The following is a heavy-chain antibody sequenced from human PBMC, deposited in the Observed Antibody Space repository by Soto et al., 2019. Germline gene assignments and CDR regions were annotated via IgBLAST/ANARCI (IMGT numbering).Heavy chain of an antibody. V-gene: IGHV3-30-3*01. CDR2: ISYDGSNK. J-gene: IGHJ4*02. D-gene: IGHD6-19*01. CDR3: AREVSGWDRYIDY. Sequence: QVQLVESGGGVVQPGRSLRLSCAASGFTFSSYAMHWVRQAPGKGLEWVAVISYDGSNKYYADSVKGRFTISRDNSKNTLYLQMNSLRAEDTAVYYCAREVSGWDRYIDYWGQGTLFTVSS. CDR1: GFTFSSYA.